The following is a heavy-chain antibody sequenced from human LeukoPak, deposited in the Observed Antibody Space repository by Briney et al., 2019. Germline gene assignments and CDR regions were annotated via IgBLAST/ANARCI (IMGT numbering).Heavy chain of an antibody. CDR3: ARDRFGELFPSYFDY. V-gene: IGHV4-30-2*01. Sequence: SETLSLTCTVSGGSISSGGYYWSWIRQPPGKGLEWIGYIYHSGSTYYNPSLKSRVTISVDRSKNQFSLKLSSVTAADTAVYYCARDRFGELFPSYFDYWGQGTLVTVSS. CDR1: GGSISSGGYY. CDR2: IYHSGST. D-gene: IGHD3-10*01. J-gene: IGHJ4*02.